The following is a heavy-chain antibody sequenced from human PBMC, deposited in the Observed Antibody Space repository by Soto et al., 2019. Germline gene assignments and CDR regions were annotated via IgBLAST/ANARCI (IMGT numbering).Heavy chain of an antibody. CDR2: VHSTGST. J-gene: IGHJ5*01. D-gene: IGHD3-10*01. Sequence: PSETLSLTCTVSGGSMSGYHWSWVRQPAGKGLEWIGRVHSTGSTDYNPSVESRITVSLDTSKKQFSLKLKSVTAADTALYFCARDSVSLTLFASWGQGVLVTVSS. CDR1: GGSMSGYH. CDR3: ARDSVSLTLFAS. V-gene: IGHV4-4*07.